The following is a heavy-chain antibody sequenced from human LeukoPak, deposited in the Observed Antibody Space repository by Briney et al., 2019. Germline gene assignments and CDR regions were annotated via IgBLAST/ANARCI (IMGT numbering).Heavy chain of an antibody. CDR1: GYSFTSYW. Sequence: GESLKISCKGSGYSFTSYWIGWVRQMPGKGLEWMGIIYPGDSDTRYSPSFQGQVTISADKSISTAYLQWSSLKASDTAMYYCARLRWPRGGRSSFDYWGQGALVTVSS. CDR2: IYPGDSDT. CDR3: ARLRWPRGGRSSFDY. D-gene: IGHD3-10*01. J-gene: IGHJ4*02. V-gene: IGHV5-51*01.